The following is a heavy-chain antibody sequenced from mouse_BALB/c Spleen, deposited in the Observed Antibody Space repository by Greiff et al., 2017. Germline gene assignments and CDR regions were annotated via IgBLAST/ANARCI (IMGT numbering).Heavy chain of an antibody. J-gene: IGHJ4*01. V-gene: IGHV5-17*02. CDR1: GFTFSSFG. D-gene: IGHD2-10*02. Sequence: EVMLVESGGGLVQPGGSRKLSCAASGFTFSSFGMHWVRQAPEKGLEWVAYISSGSSTIYYADTVKGRFTISRDNPKNTLFLQMTSLRSEDTAMYYCAREYGNYYYAMDYWGQGTSVTVSS. CDR3: AREYGNYYYAMDY. CDR2: ISSGSSTI.